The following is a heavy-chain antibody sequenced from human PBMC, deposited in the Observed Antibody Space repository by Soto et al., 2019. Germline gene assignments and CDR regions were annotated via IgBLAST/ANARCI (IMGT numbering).Heavy chain of an antibody. CDR3: ARSGYSDEVKPKKSSGWYWVDY. CDR1: GFTFSSYS. CDR2: ISSSSSYI. Sequence: GGSLRLSCAASGFTFSSYSMNWVRQAPGKGLEWVSSISSSSSYIYYADSVKGRFTISRDNAKNSLYLQMNSLRAEDTAVYYCARSGYSDEVKPKKSSGWYWVDYWGQGTLVTVSS. J-gene: IGHJ4*02. D-gene: IGHD6-19*01. V-gene: IGHV3-21*01.